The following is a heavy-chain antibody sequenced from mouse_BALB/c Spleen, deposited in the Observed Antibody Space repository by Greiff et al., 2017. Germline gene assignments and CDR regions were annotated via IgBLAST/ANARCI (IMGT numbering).Heavy chain of an antibody. CDR3: ARRYGLGLLYFDY. D-gene: IGHD4-1*01. CDR2: INPSTGYT. V-gene: IGHV1-7*01. J-gene: IGHJ2*01. CDR1: GYTFTSYW. Sequence: VQLQQSGAELAKPGASVKMSCKASGYTFTSYWMHWVKQRPGQGLEWIGYINPSTGYTEYNQKFKDKATLTADKSSSTAYMQLSSLTSEDSAVYYCARRYGLGLLYFDYWGQGTTLTVSS.